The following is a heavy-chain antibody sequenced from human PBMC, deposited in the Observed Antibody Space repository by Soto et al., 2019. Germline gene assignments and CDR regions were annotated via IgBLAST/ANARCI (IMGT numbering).Heavy chain of an antibody. CDR2: INHGGRS. CDR1: GGSFTGHY. CDR3: ARGGMYYDFWRADY. V-gene: IGHV4-34*01. J-gene: IGHJ4*02. D-gene: IGHD3-3*01. Sequence: PSETLSLTCAIYGGSFTGHYCTWFRQPPGKGLEWIGEINHGGRSNYNPSLKSRVTMSIDASKNQFSLKLSSLTAADTAVYFCARGGMYYDFWRADYWGLGTMVTVSS.